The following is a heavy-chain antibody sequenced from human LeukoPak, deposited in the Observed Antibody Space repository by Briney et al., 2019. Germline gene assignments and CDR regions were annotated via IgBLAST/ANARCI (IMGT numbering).Heavy chain of an antibody. CDR2: ISSSSSYI. J-gene: IGHJ4*02. D-gene: IGHD3-10*01. Sequence: GGFLRLSCAASGFTFSSYSMNWVRQAPGKGLEWVSSISSSSSYIYYADSVKGRFTISRDNAKNSLYLQMNSLRAEDTAVYYCARGVGFGDPFDYWGQGTLVTVSS. V-gene: IGHV3-21*01. CDR3: ARGVGFGDPFDY. CDR1: GFTFSSYS.